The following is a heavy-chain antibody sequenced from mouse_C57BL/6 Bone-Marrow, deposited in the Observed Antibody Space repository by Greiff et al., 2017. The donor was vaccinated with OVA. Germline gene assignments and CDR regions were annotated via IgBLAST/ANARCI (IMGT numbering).Heavy chain of an antibody. Sequence: QVQLKQPGAELVMPGASVKLSCKASGYTFTSYWMHWVKQRPGQGLEWIGEIDPSDSYTNYNQKFKGKSTLTVDKSSSTAYMQLSSLTSEDSAVYYCARGARDYWGQGTTLTVSS. CDR1: GYTFTSYW. CDR2: IDPSDSYT. CDR3: ARGARDY. V-gene: IGHV1-69*01. J-gene: IGHJ2*01.